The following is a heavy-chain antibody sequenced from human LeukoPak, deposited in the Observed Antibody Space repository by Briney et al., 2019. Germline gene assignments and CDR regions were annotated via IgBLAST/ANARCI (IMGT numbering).Heavy chain of an antibody. D-gene: IGHD3-10*01. J-gene: IGHJ4*02. V-gene: IGHV3-33*08. CDR3: ARDANYGSGSYYFDY. Sequence: GSLRLSCAASGFTFSDYSMNWVRQAPGKGLEWVAVIWYDGSNKYYADSVKGRFTISRDNSKNTLYLQMNSLRAEDTAVYYCARDANYGSGSYYFDYWGQGTLVTVSS. CDR1: GFTFSDYS. CDR2: IWYDGSNK.